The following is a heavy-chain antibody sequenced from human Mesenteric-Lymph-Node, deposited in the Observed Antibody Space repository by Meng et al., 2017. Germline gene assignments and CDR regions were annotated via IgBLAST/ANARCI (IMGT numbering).Heavy chain of an antibody. J-gene: IGHJ4*02. Sequence: GESLKISCAASGFTFSSYAMSWVRQAPGEGLDWVSAVSASGGGTYYADSVKGRFTISRDNSQNMLYLEMNSLTAEDTAVYYCARAGSSWGFDYWGQGTLVTVSS. D-gene: IGHD6-13*01. CDR1: GFTFSSYA. V-gene: IGHV3-23*01. CDR3: ARAGSSWGFDY. CDR2: VSASGGGT.